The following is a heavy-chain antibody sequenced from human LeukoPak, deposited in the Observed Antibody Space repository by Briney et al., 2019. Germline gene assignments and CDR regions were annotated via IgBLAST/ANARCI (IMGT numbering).Heavy chain of an antibody. CDR3: AREEPAAINWFDP. J-gene: IGHJ5*02. Sequence: SVKVSCKASRGTFSSYAISWVRQAPGKGLEWMGGIIPIFGTANYAQKFQGRATITADESTSTAYMELSSLRSEDTAVYYCAREEPAAINWFDPWGQGTLVTVSS. V-gene: IGHV1-69*13. CDR2: IIPIFGTA. D-gene: IGHD2-2*02. CDR1: RGTFSSYA.